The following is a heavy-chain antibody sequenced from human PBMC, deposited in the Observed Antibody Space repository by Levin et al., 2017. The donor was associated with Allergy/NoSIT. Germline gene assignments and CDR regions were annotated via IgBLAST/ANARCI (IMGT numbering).Heavy chain of an antibody. D-gene: IGHD3-10*01. J-gene: IGHJ4*02. Sequence: GGSLRLSCAASGFTFDDYAMHWVRQAPGKGLEWISGISWNSGHIGYADSVKGRFTISRDSAKNSLYLQMNSLRAEDTALYYCAKDSKPLWFGEFVNWGQGTLVTVSS. CDR1: GFTFDDYA. V-gene: IGHV3-9*01. CDR2: ISWNSGHI. CDR3: AKDSKPLWFGEFVN.